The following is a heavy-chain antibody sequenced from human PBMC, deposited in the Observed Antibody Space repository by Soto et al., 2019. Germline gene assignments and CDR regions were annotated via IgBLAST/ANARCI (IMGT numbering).Heavy chain of an antibody. CDR1: GYTFTSYE. Sequence: QVQLVQSGAEVKKPGASVKVSCKASGYTFTSYEINWVRQATGQGFEYLGWMNPNSGNTGCVKKFRGRVAMTRDTCMSAAYMELSSLPSEDTAVYYCAIRINYGDYSGWVDPWGPGTMVTVSS. CDR3: AIRINYGDYSGWVDP. D-gene: IGHD4-17*01. V-gene: IGHV1-8*01. CDR2: MNPNSGNT. J-gene: IGHJ5*02.